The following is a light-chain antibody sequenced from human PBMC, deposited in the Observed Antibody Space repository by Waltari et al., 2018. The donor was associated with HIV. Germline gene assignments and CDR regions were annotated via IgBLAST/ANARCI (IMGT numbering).Light chain of an antibody. J-gene: IGKJ3*01. CDR1: QSVSSN. CDR3: QQYNNWPRA. CDR2: GAS. Sequence: EIVMTQSPATLSVSPGDRATLSCRTSQSVSSNLAWYQQKPGQAPRPLIYGASIRATGFPARFSGSGSGTEFTLTINSLQSEDFAIYYCQQYNNWPRAFGPGTKVDIK. V-gene: IGKV3-15*01.